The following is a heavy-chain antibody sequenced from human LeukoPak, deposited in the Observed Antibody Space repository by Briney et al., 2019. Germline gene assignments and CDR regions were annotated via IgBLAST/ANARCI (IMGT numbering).Heavy chain of an antibody. CDR1: GITFSNYW. V-gene: IGHV3-74*01. J-gene: IGHJ4*02. CDR2: INSEGSGT. Sequence: GGSLRLSCAASGITFSNYWMHRVRQAPGKGLVWVARINSEGSGTSYADFVKGRFTISRVNAKNTVSLQMNSLRAEDTAVYYCGSVFDFWGQGALVTVSS. CDR3: GSVFDF.